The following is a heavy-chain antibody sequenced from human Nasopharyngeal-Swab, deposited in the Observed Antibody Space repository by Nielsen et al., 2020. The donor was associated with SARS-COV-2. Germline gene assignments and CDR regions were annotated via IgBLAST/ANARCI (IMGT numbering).Heavy chain of an antibody. CDR3: TRCGGSCYTGKDY. CDR2: IRSKGNSYAT. D-gene: IGHD2-15*01. J-gene: IGHJ4*02. CDR1: GFIFSDSA. V-gene: IGHV3-73*01. Sequence: GGSLRLSCAASGFIFSDSAIHWVRQAPGKGLEWVGRIRSKGNSYATAYAASVKGRSTISRDDSKNTAYLQMNSLITEDTAVYYCTRCGGSCYTGKDYWGQGTLVTVSS.